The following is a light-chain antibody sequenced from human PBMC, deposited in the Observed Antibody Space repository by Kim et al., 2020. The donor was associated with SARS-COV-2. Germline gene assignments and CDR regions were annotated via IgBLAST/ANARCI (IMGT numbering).Light chain of an antibody. J-gene: IGLJ2*01. V-gene: IGLV3-21*04. CDR3: QVWDSSSDHRVV. CDR2: YDS. Sequence: PGKAARVSWGGNSIGRKGVLWYQEKSGQARVLVMYYDSDRPSGIPERFSGSNSGNTATLTISRVEAGDEADYYCQVWDSSSDHRVVFGGGTQLTVL. CDR1: SIGRKG.